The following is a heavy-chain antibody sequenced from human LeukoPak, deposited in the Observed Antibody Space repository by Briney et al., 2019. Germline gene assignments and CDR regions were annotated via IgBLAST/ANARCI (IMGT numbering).Heavy chain of an antibody. Sequence: SVKVSCRASGGTFSSNSISWVRQAPGQGLEWMGGIIPIFGTANYAQKFQGRVSITADESTTTAYMELSSLRSEDTAVYYCARSGGPGGFVLGPKYYYYYMDVWGKGTTITVSS. V-gene: IGHV1-69*01. CDR2: IIPIFGTA. J-gene: IGHJ6*03. D-gene: IGHD2-8*02. CDR3: ARSGGPGGFVLGPKYYYYYMDV. CDR1: GGTFSSNS.